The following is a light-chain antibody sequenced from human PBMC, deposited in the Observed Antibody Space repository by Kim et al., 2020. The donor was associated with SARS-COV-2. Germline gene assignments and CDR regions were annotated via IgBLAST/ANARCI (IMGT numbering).Light chain of an antibody. CDR2: TAS. J-gene: IGKJ2*01. Sequence: DIQMTQSPSSLSASVGDRVTITCRASQSINSYLNWYQQKPGKAPKLLIYTASNLQSGVPPRFSGSGSGTDFTLTISRLQPEDFATYYCQQSYIIPYTFGQGTKLEI. CDR3: QQSYIIPYT. CDR1: QSINSY. V-gene: IGKV1-39*01.